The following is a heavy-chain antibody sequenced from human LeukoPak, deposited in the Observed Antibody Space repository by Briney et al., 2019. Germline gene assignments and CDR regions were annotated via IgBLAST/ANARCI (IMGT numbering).Heavy chain of an antibody. Sequence: GGSLRLSCAASGFTFSSYWMHWVRQAPGKGLVWVSRINSDGSNTNYAGSVKGRFTISRDNAKNTLYLQMNSLRADDTAVYYCARVGGDDYGDYVNWFDPWGQGTLVTVSS. J-gene: IGHJ5*02. CDR2: INSDGSNT. CDR3: ARVGGDDYGDYVNWFDP. CDR1: GFTFSSYW. V-gene: IGHV3-74*01. D-gene: IGHD4-17*01.